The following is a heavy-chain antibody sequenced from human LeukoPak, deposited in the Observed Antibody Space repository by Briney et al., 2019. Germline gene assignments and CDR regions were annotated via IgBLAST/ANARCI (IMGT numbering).Heavy chain of an antibody. V-gene: IGHV4-38-2*02. Sequence: PSETLSLTCTVSGYSISSGYYWGWIRQPPGKGLEWIGSIYHSGSTYYNPSLKSRVTISVDTSKNQFSLKLSSVTAADTAVYYCARFSPEGFWGQGTLVTVSS. J-gene: IGHJ4*02. CDR2: IYHSGST. CDR1: GYSISSGYY. CDR3: ARFSPEGF. D-gene: IGHD1-14*01.